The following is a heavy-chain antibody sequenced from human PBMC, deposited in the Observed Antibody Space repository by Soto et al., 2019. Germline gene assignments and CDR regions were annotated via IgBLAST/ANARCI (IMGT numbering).Heavy chain of an antibody. CDR3: ARDLAAGTCDY. CDR2: ISAYNGNT. V-gene: IGHV1-18*01. D-gene: IGHD6-13*01. CDR1: GYTFTSYG. Sequence: QVQLVQSGAEFKKPGASVKVSCQASGYTFTSYGISWVRQAPGQGLEWMGWISAYNGNTNYAQKRQGRVTMTTATSPSPAYMELRRLRSDDTAVYSCARDLAAGTCDYWGQGTLVTVSS. J-gene: IGHJ4*02.